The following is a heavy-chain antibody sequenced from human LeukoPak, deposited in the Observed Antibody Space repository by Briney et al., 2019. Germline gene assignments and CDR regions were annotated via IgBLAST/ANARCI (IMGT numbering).Heavy chain of an antibody. CDR1: GDSISSGNYY. J-gene: IGHJ4*02. CDR2: ISSSGST. D-gene: IGHD2-15*01. V-gene: IGHV4-61*02. Sequence: SETLSLTCTVSGDSISSGNYYWSWIRQPAGKGLEWIGRISSSGSTYYSPSLKSRVTISLDTSRNQFSLKLNSVTAADTAVYYCARGGYGYCSGGSCSPPDYWGQGTLVTVSS. CDR3: ARGGYGYCSGGSCSPPDY.